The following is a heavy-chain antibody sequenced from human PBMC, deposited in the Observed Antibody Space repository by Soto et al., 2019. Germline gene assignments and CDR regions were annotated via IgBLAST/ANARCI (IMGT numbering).Heavy chain of an antibody. V-gene: IGHV1-69*13. CDR2: IIPMFETV. Sequence: ASVKVSCKASGGTFDNYAVSWVRQAPGQGLEWMGGIIPMFETVNYAQRFQGRLTIAADESTSTAYMELTSLTSADTAIYFCARGLRTGNYGMDVWGQGTTVTVLL. CDR3: ARGLRTGNYGMDV. D-gene: IGHD2-15*01. J-gene: IGHJ6*02. CDR1: GGTFDNYA.